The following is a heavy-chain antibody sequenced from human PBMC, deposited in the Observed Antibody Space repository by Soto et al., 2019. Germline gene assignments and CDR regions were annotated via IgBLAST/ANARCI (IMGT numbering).Heavy chain of an antibody. V-gene: IGHV3-64D*06. CDR3: VTAGRAASYYCYGMDG. CDR2: ISGNGGST. J-gene: IGHJ6*01. Sequence: GGSLRLSCSASGFTFSYYAMHWVRQAPGKGLEYVSAISGNGGSTYYADSVKGIFTISIDNSKNMLYLQMSSLRAEYTAVYHCVTAGRAASYYCYGMDGCRKG. CDR1: GFTFSYYA.